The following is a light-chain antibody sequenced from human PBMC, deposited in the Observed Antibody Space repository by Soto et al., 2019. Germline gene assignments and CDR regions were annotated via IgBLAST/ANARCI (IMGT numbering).Light chain of an antibody. CDR2: SAS. V-gene: IGKV1-17*03. CDR3: FQHNSYPLT. J-gene: IGKJ4*01. Sequence: IQMTQSPSAMSASVGDRVTITCRASQGINNDLAWFQQKPGNVPKRLIYSASTLQGGVPSRFSGSGSGTEFTLTISSLQPEDFATYYCFQHNSYPLTVGGGTKVEI. CDR1: QGINND.